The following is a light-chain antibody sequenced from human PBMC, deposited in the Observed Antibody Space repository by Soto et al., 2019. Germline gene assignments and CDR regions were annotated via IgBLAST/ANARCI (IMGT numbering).Light chain of an antibody. Sequence: IQMTQSPSTQSASVGDRVTITCRASESISNWLAWYQHRPGKAPKLLIYDASSLQSGVPSRFSGSGFGTHFTLTIASLPTDDSATYFCQQYKSYSTFGPGTKVDIK. CDR3: QQYKSYST. CDR1: ESISNW. V-gene: IGKV1-5*01. CDR2: DAS. J-gene: IGKJ3*01.